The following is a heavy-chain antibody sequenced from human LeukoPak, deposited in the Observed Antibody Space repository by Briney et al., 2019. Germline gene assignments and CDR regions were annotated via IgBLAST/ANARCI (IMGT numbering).Heavy chain of an antibody. CDR1: GFTFSDYY. V-gene: IGHV3-11*01. J-gene: IGHJ4*02. Sequence: GGSLRLSCGASGFTFSDYYMSRIRQAPGKGLEWVSYISTTATTIYYADSVKGRFTISRDNAKNSLYLQMNSLRAEDTAVYYCARVLDGSNDCWGQGTLVTVSS. D-gene: IGHD3-10*01. CDR3: ARVLDGSNDC. CDR2: ISTTATTI.